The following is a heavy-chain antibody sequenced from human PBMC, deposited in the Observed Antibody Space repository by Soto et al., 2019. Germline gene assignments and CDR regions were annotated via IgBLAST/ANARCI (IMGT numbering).Heavy chain of an antibody. D-gene: IGHD1-1*01. CDR1: GGSISSYY. CDR2: IYYTGLS. J-gene: IGHJ4*02. CDR3: ASHISHWPFFDF. V-gene: IGHV4-59*01. Sequence: SETLSLTCTVSGGSISSYYWSWIRQPPGKGLEWIGYIYYTGLSNSNPSLNSRVTMSVDTSKNQFSLKLSSVTAADTAVYYCASHISHWPFFDFWGQGTLVTVSS.